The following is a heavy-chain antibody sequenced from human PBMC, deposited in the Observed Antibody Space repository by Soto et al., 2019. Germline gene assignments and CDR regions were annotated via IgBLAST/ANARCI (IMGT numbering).Heavy chain of an antibody. D-gene: IGHD3-22*01. Sequence: QLHESGPGVVKPSETLSLTCTVSGDSINNNDYYWNWIRQTPGQGLEWIGYVYYSGSTYYIPSLKRRLSMSVDTSKNQLSLKLSSVTAADTAIYYCARMSYYYDKWYFDLWGRGTLVTVSS. J-gene: IGHJ2*01. CDR3: ARMSYYYDKWYFDL. CDR2: VYYSGST. CDR1: GDSINNNDYY. V-gene: IGHV4-30-4*01.